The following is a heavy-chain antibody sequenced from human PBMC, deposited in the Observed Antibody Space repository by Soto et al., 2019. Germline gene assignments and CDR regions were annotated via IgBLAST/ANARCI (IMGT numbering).Heavy chain of an antibody. CDR3: ARDGADIVVLLGATSPWYNGMDV. CDR2: IMQDGSEK. V-gene: IGHV3-7*03. CDR1: GFPFYNYL. D-gene: IGHD2-21*01. Sequence: PGGSMRLCCAASGFPFYNYLMSWVRQAPGEGLEWVANIMQDGSEKNYVVSVRCRFTISRDNAKNSVYLQMDSLKDEDTSVYYCARDGADIVVLLGATSPWYNGMDVWGQGTKVTVSS. J-gene: IGHJ6*02.